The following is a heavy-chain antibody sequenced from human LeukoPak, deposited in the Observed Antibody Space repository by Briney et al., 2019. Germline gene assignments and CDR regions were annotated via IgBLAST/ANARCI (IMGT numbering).Heavy chain of an antibody. CDR1: GGSISSSSYY. J-gene: IGHJ4*02. D-gene: IGHD4-17*01. CDR2: IYYSGST. CDR3: ARENGDYVTGFDY. Sequence: SETLSLTCTVSGGSISSSSYYWGWIRQPPGKGLEWIGSIYYSGSTYYNPSLKSRVTMSIDTSKNQFSLKLTSVTAADTAVYYCARENGDYVTGFDYWGQGTLVTVSS. V-gene: IGHV4-39*07.